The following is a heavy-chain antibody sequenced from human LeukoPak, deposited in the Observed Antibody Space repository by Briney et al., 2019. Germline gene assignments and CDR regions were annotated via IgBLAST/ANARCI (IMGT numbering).Heavy chain of an antibody. CDR1: GFTFDDYG. D-gene: IGHD3-10*01. Sequence: GGSLRLSCAASGFTFDDYGMSWVRQAPGKGLEWVSGINWNGGSTGYADSVKGRFTISRDNSRNTLHLQMNSLRPEDTAVYYCTKGCYYGSGTYCSDYWGQGTLVTVSS. CDR2: INWNGGST. CDR3: TKGCYYGSGTYCSDY. V-gene: IGHV3-20*04. J-gene: IGHJ4*02.